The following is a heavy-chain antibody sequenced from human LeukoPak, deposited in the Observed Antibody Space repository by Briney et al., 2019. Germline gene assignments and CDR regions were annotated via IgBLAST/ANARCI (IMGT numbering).Heavy chain of an antibody. D-gene: IGHD3-10*02. J-gene: IGHJ4*02. CDR3: ARDPYVSNFDY. Sequence: GGSLRLSCAASGFIFNNYAINWVRQAPGKGLEWVSTISGSGGSTYFADSVKGRFTISRDNSKNTLYLQMNSLRAEDTAVYYCARDPYVSNFDYWGQGTLVTVSS. V-gene: IGHV3-23*01. CDR2: ISGSGGST. CDR1: GFIFNNYA.